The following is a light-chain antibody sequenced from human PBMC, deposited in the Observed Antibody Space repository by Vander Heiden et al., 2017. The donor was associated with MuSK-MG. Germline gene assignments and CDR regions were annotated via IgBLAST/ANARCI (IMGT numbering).Light chain of an antibody. CDR3: QQTDSPFLT. Sequence: DIQMTQSPSSLSASVGDRVTITCRASQSISGNLNWYQQKPGKAPNVLIHTTSSLQSGVPSRFSGSGSGTDFTLTINRLQPEDSGTYYCQQTDSPFLTFGGGTKVEIK. CDR2: TTS. CDR1: QSISGN. V-gene: IGKV1-39*01. J-gene: IGKJ4*01.